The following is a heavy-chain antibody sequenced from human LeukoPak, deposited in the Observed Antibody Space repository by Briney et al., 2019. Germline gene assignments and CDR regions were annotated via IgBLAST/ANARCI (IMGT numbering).Heavy chain of an antibody. J-gene: IGHJ4*02. V-gene: IGHV3-21*01. CDR2: ISSSSSYI. D-gene: IGHD2-2*01. CDR3: ARDFEYCSSTSCPQY. Sequence: GGSLRLSCAASGFTLSDAWMAWVRQAPGKGLEWVSSISSSSSYIYYADSVKGRFTISRDNAKNSLYLQMNSLRAEDTAVYYCARDFEYCSSTSCPQYWGQGTLVTVSS. CDR1: GFTLSDAW.